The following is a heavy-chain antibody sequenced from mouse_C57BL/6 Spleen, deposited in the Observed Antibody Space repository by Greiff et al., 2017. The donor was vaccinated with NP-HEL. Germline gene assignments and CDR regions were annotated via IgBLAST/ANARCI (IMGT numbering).Heavy chain of an antibody. CDR2: INPSTGGT. CDR3: ARTYYYGSSPFDY. Sequence: EVKLVESGPELVKPGASVKISCKASGYSFTGYYMNWVKQSPEKSLEWIGEINPSTGGTTYNQKFKAKATLTVDKSSSTAYMQLKSLTSEDSAVYYCARTYYYGSSPFDYWGQGTTLTVSS. CDR1: GYSFTGYY. V-gene: IGHV1-42*01. J-gene: IGHJ2*01. D-gene: IGHD1-1*01.